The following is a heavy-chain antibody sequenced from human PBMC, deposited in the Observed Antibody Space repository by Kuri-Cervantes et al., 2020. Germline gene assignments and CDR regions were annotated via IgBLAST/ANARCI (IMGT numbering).Heavy chain of an antibody. CDR3: ARGRRDGGY. D-gene: IGHD3-10*01. Sequence: GGSLRLSCAASGFTFSNYAMSWVRQAPGKGLEWVSAISGGGDGTYYADSVKGRFTISRDNSKNMLYLQMNSLRAEDTAVYYCARGRRDGGYWGQGTQVTVSS. V-gene: IGHV3-23*01. CDR1: GFTFSNYA. J-gene: IGHJ4*02. CDR2: ISGGGDGT.